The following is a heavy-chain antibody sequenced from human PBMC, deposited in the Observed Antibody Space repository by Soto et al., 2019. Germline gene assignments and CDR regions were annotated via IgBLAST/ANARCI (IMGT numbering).Heavy chain of an antibody. D-gene: IGHD5-18*01. V-gene: IGHV3-30*18. CDR3: AKGAGYSYGCIDY. Sequence: QPGGSLRLSCAASGFTFSSYGMHWVRQAPGKGLEWVAVISYDGSNKYYADSVKGRFTISRDNSKNTLYLQMNSLRAEDTAVYYCAKGAGYSYGCIDYWGQGTLVTVSS. CDR2: ISYDGSNK. J-gene: IGHJ4*02. CDR1: GFTFSSYG.